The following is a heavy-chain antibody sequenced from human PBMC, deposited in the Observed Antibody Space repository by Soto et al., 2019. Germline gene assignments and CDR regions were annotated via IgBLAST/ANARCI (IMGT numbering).Heavy chain of an antibody. D-gene: IGHD3-10*01. CDR3: AKSVGRGYYYGMDV. J-gene: IGHJ6*02. V-gene: IGHV3-30*18. CDR1: GFTFSSYG. Sequence: GGSLRLSCAVSGFTFSSYGMHWVRQAPVKGLEWVAFISYDGSNKYYADSVKGRFTISRDNSKNTLYLQMNSLRAEDTAVYYCAKSVGRGYYYGMDVWGQGTTVTVSS. CDR2: ISYDGSNK.